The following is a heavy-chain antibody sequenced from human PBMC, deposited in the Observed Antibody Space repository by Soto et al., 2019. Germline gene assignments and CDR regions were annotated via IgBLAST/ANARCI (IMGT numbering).Heavy chain of an antibody. J-gene: IGHJ5*02. D-gene: IGHD6-19*01. CDR2: MGGSVDSK. V-gene: IGHV3-23*01. CDR3: ARDQISGWYDN. CDR1: GFAFGRDA. Sequence: EVQLLESGGGLVKPGGSQRLSCAASGFAFGRDALSWVRQAPGKGLEWVSAMGGSVDSKSYADSVKGRFTISRDDPKNTLFLEMNSLRPEDTAIYFCARDQISGWYDNWGQGTLVTVSS.